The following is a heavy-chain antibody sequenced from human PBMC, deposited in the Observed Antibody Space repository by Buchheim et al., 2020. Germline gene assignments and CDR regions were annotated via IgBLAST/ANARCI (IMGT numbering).Heavy chain of an antibody. Sequence: EVQLLESGGGLVQPGGSLRLSCAAYGFTFSSYAMSWVRQAPGKGLEWVSAISGSGGSTYYADSVKGRFTISRDNSKNTLYLQMNSLRAEDTAVYYCAQDPRIVATPRDSSGWFDYWGQGTL. CDR1: GFTFSSYA. CDR2: ISGSGGST. CDR3: AQDPRIVATPRDSSGWFDY. J-gene: IGHJ4*02. V-gene: IGHV3-23*01. D-gene: IGHD5-12*01.